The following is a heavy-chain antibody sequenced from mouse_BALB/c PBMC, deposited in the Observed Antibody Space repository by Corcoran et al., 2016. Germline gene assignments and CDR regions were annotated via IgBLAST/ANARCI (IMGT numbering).Heavy chain of an antibody. CDR3: GRSREGNYVVY. D-gene: IGHD2-1*01. V-gene: IGHV14-3*02. CDR1: GFNIKDTY. Sequence: EVQLQQSGAELVKPGASVKLSCTASGFNIKDTYMHWVKQRPEQGLEWIGRIDPANGNTKYDPKFQGKATMTADTSSNTVYLQLSSLTSEATAVYYCGRSREGNYVVYWGQGTTLTVSS. CDR2: IDPANGNT. J-gene: IGHJ2*01.